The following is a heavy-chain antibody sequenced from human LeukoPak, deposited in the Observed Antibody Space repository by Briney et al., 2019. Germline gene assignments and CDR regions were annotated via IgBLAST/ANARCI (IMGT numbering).Heavy chain of an antibody. V-gene: IGHV3-48*01. CDR2: ISSSSSTI. CDR3: ARDGGHYYDSSGSDY. Sequence: GGSLRLSCAASGFTFSSYSMNWVRQAPGKGLEWVSYISSSSSTIYYADSVKGRFTISRDNAKNSLYLQMNSLRAEDTAVYYCARDGGHYYDSSGSDYWGQGTLVTVSS. CDR1: GFTFSSYS. D-gene: IGHD3-22*01. J-gene: IGHJ4*02.